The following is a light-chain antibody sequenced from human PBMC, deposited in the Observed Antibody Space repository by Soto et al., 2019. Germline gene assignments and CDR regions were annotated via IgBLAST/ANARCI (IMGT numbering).Light chain of an antibody. V-gene: IGLV1-44*01. J-gene: IGLJ3*02. Sequence: QSVLTQPPSESWTPGQRVAIFCSGSSSNIGRNTVDWYRQLPGTAPKLLIYSNDQRPSGVPDRFSGSKSGTSASLAISGLQSEDEADYYCAAWDDRLNGRVCGVRTKLTVL. CDR3: AAWDDRLNGRV. CDR2: SND. CDR1: SSNIGRNT.